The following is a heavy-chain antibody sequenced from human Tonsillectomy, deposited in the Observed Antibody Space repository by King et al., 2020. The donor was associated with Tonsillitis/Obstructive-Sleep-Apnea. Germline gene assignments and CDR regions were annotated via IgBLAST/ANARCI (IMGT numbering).Heavy chain of an antibody. J-gene: IGHJ4*02. D-gene: IGHD3-9*01. CDR3: ARVLFSPRGFDY. CDR1: GFTVSSNY. V-gene: IGHV3-66*01. Sequence: QLVQSGGGLVQPGGSLRLSCAAAGFTVSSNYMSWVRQAPGKGLEWVSVIYSGGSTYYEDSVKGRFTISRDNSKNTLYLQMNSLRAEDTAVYYCARVLFSPRGFDYWGQGTLVTVSS. CDR2: IYSGGST.